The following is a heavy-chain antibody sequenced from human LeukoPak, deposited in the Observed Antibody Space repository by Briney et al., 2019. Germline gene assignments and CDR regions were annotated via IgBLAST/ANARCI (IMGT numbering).Heavy chain of an antibody. V-gene: IGHV3-7*01. CDR2: IKQDGSEK. D-gene: IGHD3-3*01. J-gene: IGHJ3*02. Sequence: GGSMRLSCAASGFIFTDYWMHWVRQGPGKELVWVANIKQDGSEKYYVDSVKGRFTISRDNAKNSLYLQMNSLRAEDTAVYYCARVLATYYDFWSGYYTGENAFDIWGQGTMVTVSS. CDR3: ARVLATYYDFWSGYYTGENAFDI. CDR1: GFIFTDYW.